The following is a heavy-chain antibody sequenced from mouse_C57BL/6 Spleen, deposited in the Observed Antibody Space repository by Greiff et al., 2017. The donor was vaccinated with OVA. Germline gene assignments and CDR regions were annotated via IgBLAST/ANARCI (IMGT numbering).Heavy chain of an antibody. V-gene: IGHV1-69*01. CDR1: GYTFTSYW. CDR2: IDPSDSYT. J-gene: IGHJ2*01. D-gene: IGHD6-1*01. CDR3: ARAASQPFDY. Sequence: QVQLQQPGAELVMPGASVKLSCKASGYTFTSYWLHWVKQRPGQGLEWIGEIDPSDSYTNYNQKFKGKSTLTVDKSSSTAYMQLSSLTSEDSAVYYCARAASQPFDYWGQGTTLTVSS.